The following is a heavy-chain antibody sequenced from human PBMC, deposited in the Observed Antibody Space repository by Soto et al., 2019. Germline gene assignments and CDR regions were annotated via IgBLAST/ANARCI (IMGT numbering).Heavy chain of an antibody. CDR1: GFTFTPYG. Sequence: QVQLVESGGGVVQPGRSLRLSCAASGFTFTPYGMHWVRQAPGKGLEWVAVISYDGSNKYYADSVKGRVTISRDNSKNTLYLQMKRLRAEDTVLYYCANGERLVAPCPTDYWGQGTLVTVSS. CDR2: ISYDGSNK. V-gene: IGHV3-30*18. D-gene: IGHD2-15*01. CDR3: ANGERLVAPCPTDY. J-gene: IGHJ4*02.